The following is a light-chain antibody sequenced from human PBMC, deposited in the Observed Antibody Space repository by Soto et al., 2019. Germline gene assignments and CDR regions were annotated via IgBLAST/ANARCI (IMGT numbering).Light chain of an antibody. CDR3: QHYNTYPWT. Sequence: DIQMTQSPSTLPASVGDRVTIACRASQSIDRWLAWYQQRPGKAPKILIYHASSLETGVPSRFSGSGSGTDFALTITSLQAEDFATYYCQHYNTYPWTFGQGTKVDIK. CDR1: QSIDRW. V-gene: IGKV1-5*01. CDR2: HAS. J-gene: IGKJ1*01.